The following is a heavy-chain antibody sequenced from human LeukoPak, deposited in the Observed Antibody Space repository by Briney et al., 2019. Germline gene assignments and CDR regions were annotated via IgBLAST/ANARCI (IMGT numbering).Heavy chain of an antibody. Sequence: PSETLSLTCTVSGGSISSYYWSWIRQPPGKGLEWIGYIYYNGDTNYNPPLKSRVTISVDTSKNQFSLKLFSVTAADTAVYYCARDSRVVPAAGHYFDSWGQGILVTVSS. J-gene: IGHJ4*02. D-gene: IGHD2-2*01. V-gene: IGHV4-59*12. CDR2: IYYNGDT. CDR1: GGSISSYY. CDR3: ARDSRVVPAAGHYFDS.